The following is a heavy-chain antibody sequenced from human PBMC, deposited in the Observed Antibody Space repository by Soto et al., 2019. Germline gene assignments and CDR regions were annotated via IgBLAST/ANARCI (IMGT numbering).Heavy chain of an antibody. CDR3: AKDPVPQLLPSWWFDP. Sequence: EVQLLESGGGLVQPGRSLRLSCAASGFAFGAYAMTWVRQAPGKGLVWVSVISGAGGNTYYADSVKGRFTVSRDNSKKMLYLEMNSLRVEDTAIYYCAKDPVPQLLPSWWFDPWGQGTRVTVSS. V-gene: IGHV3-23*01. D-gene: IGHD2-2*01. CDR2: ISGAGGNT. J-gene: IGHJ5*02. CDR1: GFAFGAYA.